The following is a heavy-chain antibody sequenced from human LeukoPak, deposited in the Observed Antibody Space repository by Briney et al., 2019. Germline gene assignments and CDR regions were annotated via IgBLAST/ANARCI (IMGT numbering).Heavy chain of an antibody. J-gene: IGHJ3*02. Sequence: ASETLSLTCAVSGGSISSGGYSWSWIRQPPGKGLEWIGYIYHSGSTYYNPSLKSRVTISVDRSKNQFSLKLSSVTAADTAVYYCARQTAVAGSMDAFDIWGQGTMVTVSS. D-gene: IGHD6-19*01. CDR3: ARQTAVAGSMDAFDI. CDR1: GGSISSGGYS. V-gene: IGHV4-30-2*01. CDR2: IYHSGST.